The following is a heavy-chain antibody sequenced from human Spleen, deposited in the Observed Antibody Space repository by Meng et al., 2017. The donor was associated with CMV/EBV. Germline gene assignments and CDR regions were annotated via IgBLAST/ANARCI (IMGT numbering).Heavy chain of an antibody. CDR3: ARAPGGDFWSGYYSSYYYSGMDV. Sequence: ASVKVSCKASGYTFTSYDINWVRQATGQGLEWMGWMNPNSGNTGYAQKFQGRVTITRNTSISTAYMELSSLRSEDTAVYYCARAPGGDFWSGYYSSYYYSGMDVWGQGTTVTVSS. V-gene: IGHV1-8*03. CDR2: MNPNSGNT. J-gene: IGHJ6*02. D-gene: IGHD3-3*01. CDR1: GYTFTSYD.